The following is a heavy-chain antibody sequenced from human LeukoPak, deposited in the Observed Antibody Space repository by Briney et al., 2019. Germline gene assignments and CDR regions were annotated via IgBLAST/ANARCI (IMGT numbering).Heavy chain of an antibody. Sequence: GGSLRLSCAASGFTFSSYEMNWVRQAPGKGLEWISYISSSGSTIYYADSVKGRFTISRDNAKNSMYLQINSLSAEDTAVYYCARDMAAAGDHWGRGTLVTVSS. CDR2: ISSSGSTI. V-gene: IGHV3-48*03. CDR3: ARDMAAAGDH. J-gene: IGHJ5*02. CDR1: GFTFSSYE. D-gene: IGHD6-13*01.